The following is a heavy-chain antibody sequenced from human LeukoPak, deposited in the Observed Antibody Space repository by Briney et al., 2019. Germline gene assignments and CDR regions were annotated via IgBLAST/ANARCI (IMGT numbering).Heavy chain of an antibody. D-gene: IGHD1-26*01. J-gene: IGHJ3*02. CDR3: ARVYSGSYYGGAFDI. Sequence: GASVKVSCKASGGTFSSYAISWVRQAPGQGLEWMGGIIPIFGTANYAQKFQGRVTITADESTSAAYMELSSLRSEDTAVYYCARVYSGSYYGGAFDIWGQGTMVTVSS. CDR1: GGTFSSYA. CDR2: IIPIFGTA. V-gene: IGHV1-69*13.